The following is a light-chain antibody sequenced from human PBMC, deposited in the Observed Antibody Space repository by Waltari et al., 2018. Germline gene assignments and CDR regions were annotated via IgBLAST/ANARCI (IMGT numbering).Light chain of an antibody. J-gene: IGLJ3*02. V-gene: IGLV1-40*01. CDR3: QSDDTSLSVV. Sequence: QSVLTQPPSVSGAPGQRVTISCTGSGSNIGAGYDVHWYQQLPRAAPKLLIYGSSTRPLGVPDRFFGSTAGTSASLAITGLQAEDEADYYCQSDDTSLSVVFGGGTKLTVL. CDR1: GSNIGAGYD. CDR2: GSS.